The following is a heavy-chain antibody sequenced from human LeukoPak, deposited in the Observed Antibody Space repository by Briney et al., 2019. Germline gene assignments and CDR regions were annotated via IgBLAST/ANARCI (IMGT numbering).Heavy chain of an antibody. V-gene: IGHV3-48*03. CDR1: GFTFSSYG. J-gene: IGHJ4*02. CDR2: ISSSGSTI. D-gene: IGHD6-19*01. CDR3: ARDQSLAVAGPGSFDY. Sequence: GGSLRLSCAASGFTFSSYGMNWVRQAPGKGLEWVSYISSSGSTIYYADSVKGRFTISRDNAKNSLYLQMNSLRAEDTAVYYCARDQSLAVAGPGSFDYWGQGTLVTVSS.